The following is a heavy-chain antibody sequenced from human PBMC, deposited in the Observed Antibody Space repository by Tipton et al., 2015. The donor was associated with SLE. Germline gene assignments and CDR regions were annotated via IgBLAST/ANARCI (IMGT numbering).Heavy chain of an antibody. D-gene: IGHD1-26*01. V-gene: IGHV4-38-2*01. CDR3: ARTIRGGATIGVDY. CDR2: IYHSGST. J-gene: IGHJ4*02. CDR1: GYSISSGYY. Sequence: TLSLTCAVSGYSISSGYYWGWIRQPPGKGLEWIGSIYHSGSTYYNPSLKSRVTISVDTSKNQFSLKLSSVTAADTAVYYCARTIRGGATIGVDYWGQGTLVTVSS.